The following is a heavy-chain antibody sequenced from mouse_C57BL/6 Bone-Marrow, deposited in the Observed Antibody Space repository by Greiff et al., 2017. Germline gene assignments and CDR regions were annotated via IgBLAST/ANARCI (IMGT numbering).Heavy chain of an antibody. CDR1: GFTFTDYY. J-gene: IGHJ3*01. D-gene: IGHD4-1*02. CDR2: IRNKANGYTT. CDR3: ARSQLGPFAY. V-gene: IGHV7-3*01. Sequence: DVKLVESGGGLVQPGGSLSLSCAASGFTFTDYYMSWVRQPPGKALEWLGFIRNKANGYTTEYSASVKGRFTISRDNSQSILYLQMNALRAEDSATYYCARSQLGPFAYWGQGTLVTVSA.